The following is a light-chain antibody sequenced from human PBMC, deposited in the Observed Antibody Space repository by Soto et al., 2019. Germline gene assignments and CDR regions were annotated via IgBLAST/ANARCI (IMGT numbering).Light chain of an antibody. CDR3: AAWDDSLSGVV. CDR2: EVS. CDR1: SSDVGAYNY. Sequence: QSALTQPASVSGSPGQSITISCTGTSSDVGAYNYVSWYQQTPGKAPKLMIYEVSNRPSGVSNRFSGSKSGNTASLTISGLRSEDEAHYYCAAWDDSLSGVVFGGGTKLTVL. J-gene: IGLJ2*01. V-gene: IGLV2-14*01.